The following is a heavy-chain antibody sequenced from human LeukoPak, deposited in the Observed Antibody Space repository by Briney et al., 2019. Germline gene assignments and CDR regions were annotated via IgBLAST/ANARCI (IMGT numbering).Heavy chain of an antibody. CDR3: ARSLGSCSTTTCYDNWFDP. D-gene: IGHD2-2*01. J-gene: IGHJ5*02. CDR1: GFTVSSNY. Sequence: AGGSLRLSCAATGFTVSSNYMSWVRQAPGKGLEWVSVIYSGGSTYYADSVKGRFTISRDNSKNTLYLQMNSLRAEDTAVYYCARSLGSCSTTTCYDNWFDPWGQGTLVTVSS. CDR2: IYSGGST. V-gene: IGHV3-53*01.